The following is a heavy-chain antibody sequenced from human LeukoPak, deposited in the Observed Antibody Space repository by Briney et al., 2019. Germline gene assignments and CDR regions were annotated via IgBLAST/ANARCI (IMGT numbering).Heavy chain of an antibody. Sequence: GGSLRLSCAASEFTFSSYWMSWVRQAPGKGLEWVANIKQDGSEKYYVDSVKGRFTISRDNAKNSLYLQMNSLRAEDTAVYYCAREYYYGSGSSWFDPWGQGTLVTVSS. CDR1: EFTFSSYW. V-gene: IGHV3-7*03. CDR3: AREYYYGSGSSWFDP. J-gene: IGHJ5*02. CDR2: IKQDGSEK. D-gene: IGHD3-10*01.